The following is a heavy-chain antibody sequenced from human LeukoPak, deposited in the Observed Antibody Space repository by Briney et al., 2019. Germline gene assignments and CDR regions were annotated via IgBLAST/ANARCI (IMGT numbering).Heavy chain of an antibody. CDR2: ISGDGGST. CDR1: GFTFDDYA. Sequence: PGGSLRLSCAASGFTFDDYAMHWVRQAPGKGLEWVSLISGDGGSTYYADSVKGRFTISRDNSKNSLYLQMNSLGTEDTALYYCAKDRDIVVVVAATPDGMDVWGQGTTVTASS. CDR3: AKDRDIVVVVAATPDGMDV. J-gene: IGHJ6*02. D-gene: IGHD2-15*01. V-gene: IGHV3-43*02.